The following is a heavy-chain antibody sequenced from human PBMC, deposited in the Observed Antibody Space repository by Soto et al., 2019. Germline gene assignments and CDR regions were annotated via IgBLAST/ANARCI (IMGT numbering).Heavy chain of an antibody. D-gene: IGHD6-13*01. CDR3: AKDYLLYSSSSLFDY. CDR2: ISYDGSNK. J-gene: IGHJ4*02. V-gene: IGHV3-30*18. Sequence: GGSLRLSCAASGFTFSSYGMHWVRQAPCKGLEWVAVISYDGSNKYYADSVKSRFTISRDNSKNTLYLQMNSLRAEDTAVYYCAKDYLLYSSSSLFDYWGQGTLVTVSS. CDR1: GFTFSSYG.